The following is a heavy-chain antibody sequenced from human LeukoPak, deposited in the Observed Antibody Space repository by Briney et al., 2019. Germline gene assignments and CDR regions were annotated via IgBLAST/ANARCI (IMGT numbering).Heavy chain of an antibody. V-gene: IGHV4-34*01. CDR2: INHSGST. J-gene: IGHJ4*02. D-gene: IGHD5-18*01. CDR1: GGSFSGYY. Sequence: SETLSLTCAVYGGSFSGYYWSWIRQPPGKGLEWIGEINHSGSTNYNPSLKSRVTISVDTSKNQFSLKLSSVTAADTAVYYCAREGHSYDTFDYWGQGTLVTVSS. CDR3: AREGHSYDTFDY.